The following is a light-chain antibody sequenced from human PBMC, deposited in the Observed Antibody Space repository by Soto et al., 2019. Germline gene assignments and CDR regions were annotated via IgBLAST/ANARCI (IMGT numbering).Light chain of an antibody. Sequence: EIVLTQSPSTLSLSPGERSTLSCRASQSVSSYLAWYQQKPGQAPRLLIYDASNRATGIPARFSGSGSGTDFTLTISSLEPEDFAVYYCQQGFTFGPGTKVDI. CDR3: QQGFT. CDR1: QSVSSY. J-gene: IGKJ3*01. CDR2: DAS. V-gene: IGKV3-11*01.